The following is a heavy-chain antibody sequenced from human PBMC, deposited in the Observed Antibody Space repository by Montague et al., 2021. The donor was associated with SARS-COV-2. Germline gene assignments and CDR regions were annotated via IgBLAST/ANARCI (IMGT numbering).Heavy chain of an antibody. CDR3: ARGMAPEGRWFDS. D-gene: IGHD2-2*01. V-gene: IGHV4-4*07. CDR2: IFVGAST. Sequence: SDTLFLTCSVSGGSISGYYWSWVRQAAGKRLEWIGRIFVGASTDYNPSLMSRFSLSGDKSKNQFSLKVTSVTAADTAIYYCARGMAPEGRWFDSWGHGMLVTVSS. CDR1: GGSISGYY. J-gene: IGHJ5*01.